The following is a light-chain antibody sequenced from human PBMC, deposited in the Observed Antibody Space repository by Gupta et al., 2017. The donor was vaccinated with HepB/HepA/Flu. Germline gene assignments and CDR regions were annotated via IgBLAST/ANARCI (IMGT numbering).Light chain of an antibody. CDR3: CSSAGGSTCA. Sequence: QSVLTQPGYVSRSPGQSITISCTGTNRDVGNYNFVSWYQHHPGKAPQGIMSGVSKWPSGVSNRFSGSKSGNTASLTISGLQTDDECDYYCCSSAGGSTCAFGTGTKVTVL. CDR1: NRDVGNYNF. CDR2: GVS. V-gene: IGLV2-23*02. J-gene: IGLJ1*01.